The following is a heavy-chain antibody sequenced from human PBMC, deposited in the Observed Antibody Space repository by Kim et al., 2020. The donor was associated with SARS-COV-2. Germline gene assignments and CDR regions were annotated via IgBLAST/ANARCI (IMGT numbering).Heavy chain of an antibody. CDR1: GFTFSSYS. V-gene: IGHV3-21*01. CDR2: ISSSSSYI. J-gene: IGHJ4*02. CDR3: ARVSGRVGATPDY. D-gene: IGHD1-26*01. Sequence: GGSLRLSCAASGFTFSSYSMNWVRQAPGKGLEWVSSISSSSSYIYYADSVKGRFTISRDNAKNSLYLQMNSLRAEDTAVYYCARVSGRVGATPDYWGQGTLVTVSS.